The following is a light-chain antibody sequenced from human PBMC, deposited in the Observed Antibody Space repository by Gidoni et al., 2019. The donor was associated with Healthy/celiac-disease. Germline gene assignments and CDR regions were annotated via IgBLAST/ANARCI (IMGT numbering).Light chain of an antibody. Sequence: DIQMTHSPSSLSASVGDRVTITCRASQSIRSYLNWYQQKPGKAPKLLIYAASSLQSGVPSRFSGSGSGTDFTLTISSLQPEEFATYYCQQSYSTPLTFXGXTKVXIK. J-gene: IGKJ4*01. V-gene: IGKV1-39*01. CDR2: AAS. CDR1: QSIRSY. CDR3: QQSYSTPLT.